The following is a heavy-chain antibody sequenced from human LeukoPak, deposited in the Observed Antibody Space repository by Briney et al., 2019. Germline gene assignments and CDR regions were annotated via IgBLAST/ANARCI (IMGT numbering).Heavy chain of an antibody. CDR1: GGSISSYY. J-gene: IGHJ4*02. CDR2: IYYSGST. V-gene: IGHV4-59*01. Sequence: SETLSLTCTVAGGSISSYYWSWIRQPPGKGLEWIGYIYYSGSTNYNPSLKSRVTISVDTSKNQFSLKLSSVTAADTAVYYCARDRTGLDYWGQGTLVTVSS. CDR3: ARDRTGLDY.